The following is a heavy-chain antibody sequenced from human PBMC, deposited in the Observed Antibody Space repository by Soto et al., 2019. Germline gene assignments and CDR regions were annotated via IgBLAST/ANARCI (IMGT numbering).Heavy chain of an antibody. D-gene: IGHD3-10*01. CDR2: IRSKAYGGTT. J-gene: IGHJ4*02. V-gene: IGHV3-49*03. CDR1: GFTFGDYA. CDR3: TRDLDRYYYGSGRLPFDY. Sequence: GGSLRLSCTASGFTFGDYAMSWFRQAPGKGLEWVGFIRSKAYGGTTEYAASVKGRFTISRDDSKSIAYLQMNSLKTEDTAVYYCTRDLDRYYYGSGRLPFDYWGQGTLVTVSS.